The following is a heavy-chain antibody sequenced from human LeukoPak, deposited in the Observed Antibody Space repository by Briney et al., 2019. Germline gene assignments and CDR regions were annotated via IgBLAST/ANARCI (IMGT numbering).Heavy chain of an antibody. D-gene: IGHD1-26*01. CDR1: GFTFSSYS. V-gene: IGHV3-21*04. CDR2: ISSSSSYI. J-gene: IGHJ3*02. CDR3: ARVPRGSYGLAFDI. Sequence: GGSLRLSCAASGFTFSSYSMNWVRQAPGKGLEWVSSISSSSSYIYYADSVKGRFTISRDNAKNSLYLQMNSLRAEDTAVYYCARVPRGSYGLAFDIWGQGTMVTVSS.